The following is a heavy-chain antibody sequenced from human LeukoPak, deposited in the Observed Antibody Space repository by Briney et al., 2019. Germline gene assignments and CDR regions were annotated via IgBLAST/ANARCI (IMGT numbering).Heavy chain of an antibody. CDR1: GGSISSYY. Sequence: TSETLSLTCTVSGGSISSYYWSWIRQPPGKGLEWIGYIYYSGSTNYNPSLKSRVTISVDTSKNQFSLKLSSVTAADTAVYYCARGTVEDSYGYGLDSYYYMDVWGKGTTVTVSS. J-gene: IGHJ6*03. CDR2: IYYSGST. V-gene: IGHV4-59*01. D-gene: IGHD5-18*01. CDR3: ARGTVEDSYGYGLDSYYYMDV.